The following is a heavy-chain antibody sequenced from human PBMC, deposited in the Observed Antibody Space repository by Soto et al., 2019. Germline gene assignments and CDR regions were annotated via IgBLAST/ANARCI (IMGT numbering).Heavy chain of an antibody. J-gene: IGHJ4*02. CDR2: ISYDGSNK. CDR1: GFTFSSYA. D-gene: IGHD1-26*01. Sequence: QVQLVESGGGVVQPGRSLRLSCAASGFTFSSYAMHWVRQAPGKGLEWVAVISYDGSNKYYADSVKGRFTISRDNSKNTLYLQMNSLTAEDTAVYYCAYLRGDYWGQGTLVTVSS. V-gene: IGHV3-30-3*01. CDR3: AYLRGDY.